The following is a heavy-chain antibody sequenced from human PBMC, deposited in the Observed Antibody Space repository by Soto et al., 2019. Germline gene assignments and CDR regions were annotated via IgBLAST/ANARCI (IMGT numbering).Heavy chain of an antibody. CDR2: IYWDDDK. CDR1: GFSLSNGGVG. J-gene: IGHJ4*02. V-gene: IGHV2-5*02. Sequence: QITLMESGPTRVKPTQTLTLTCTFSGFSLSNGGVGVGWIRQTPGKALEWLAVIYWDDDKRYSPSLRCRLTIAKDTSKNEGVLTMANMDPLDTATYFCAHRGYMNGNWDQGYFDYWGQGTLVTVSS. D-gene: IGHD7-27*01. CDR3: AHRGYMNGNWDQGYFDY.